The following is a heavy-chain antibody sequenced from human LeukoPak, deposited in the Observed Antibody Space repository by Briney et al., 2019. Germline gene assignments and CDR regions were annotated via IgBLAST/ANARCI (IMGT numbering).Heavy chain of an antibody. CDR1: GFTVSSNY. Sequence: GESLRLSCAASGFTVSSNYMSWVRQAPGKGLEWVSVIYSGGSTYYADSVKGRFTISRDNSKNTLYLQMNSLRAEDTAVYYCARDFNYYDSSGYRDYWGQGTLVTVSS. CDR2: IYSGGST. V-gene: IGHV3-66*01. CDR3: ARDFNYYDSSGYRDY. D-gene: IGHD3-22*01. J-gene: IGHJ4*02.